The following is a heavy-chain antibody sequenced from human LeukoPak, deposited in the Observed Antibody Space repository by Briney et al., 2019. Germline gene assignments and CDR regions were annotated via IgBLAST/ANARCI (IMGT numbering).Heavy chain of an antibody. CDR1: GGTFSSYA. J-gene: IGHJ4*02. V-gene: IGHV1-69*13. CDR3: ARDRGWELRHFDY. D-gene: IGHD1-26*01. CDR2: IIPIFGTA. Sequence: SVKVSCKASGGTFSSYAISWVRQAPGQGLEWMGGIIPIFGTANYAQKFQGRVTITADESTSTAYTELSSLRSEDTAVYYCARDRGWELRHFDYWGQGTLVTVSS.